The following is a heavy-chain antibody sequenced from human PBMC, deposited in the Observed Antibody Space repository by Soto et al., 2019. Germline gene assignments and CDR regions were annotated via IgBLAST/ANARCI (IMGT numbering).Heavy chain of an antibody. J-gene: IGHJ4*02. V-gene: IGHV2-5*02. Sequence: QITLKESGPTLVKPTQTLTLTCTFSGFSLSTSGVAVGWIRQPPGKALEWLAFIYWDDDNRYSPSLKSRLNITKDTSKNQVVLTMNNMDPGDTATYYCAHLTMTWLHSDYWGQGTLVTVSS. CDR1: GFSLSTSGVA. D-gene: IGHD5-12*01. CDR3: AHLTMTWLHSDY. CDR2: IYWDDDN.